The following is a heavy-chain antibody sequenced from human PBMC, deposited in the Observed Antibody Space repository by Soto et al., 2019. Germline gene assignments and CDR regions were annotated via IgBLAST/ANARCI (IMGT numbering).Heavy chain of an antibody. V-gene: IGHV1-18*01. CDR2: ISAYNGNS. J-gene: IGHJ6*02. CDR3: ARIADCSTTSCSFPSRFHIRGYYYYYGLDV. D-gene: IGHD2-2*01. CDR1: GYTFTSYD. Sequence: ASVKVSCKASGYTFTSYDISWVRQAPGQGLEWVGWISAYNGNSNYAQKYHGRVTMTTDTSTNTAYMEMSSLRSDDTAVYYCARIADCSTTSCSFPSRFHIRGYYYYYGLDVWGQGTTVTVSS.